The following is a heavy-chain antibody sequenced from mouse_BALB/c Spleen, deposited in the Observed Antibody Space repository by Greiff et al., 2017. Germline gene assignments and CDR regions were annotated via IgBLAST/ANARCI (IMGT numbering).Heavy chain of an antibody. CDR1: GFNIKDTY. D-gene: IGHD1-1*01. V-gene: IGHV14-3*02. CDR2: IDPANGST. CDR3: SITTVCDY. J-gene: IGHJ2*01. Sequence: VQLQQSGAELVKPGASVKLSCTASGFNIKDTYMHWVKQRPEQGLEWIGRIDPANGSTKYDPKFQGKATITADTSSNTAYLHLSSLTSEDTAVLYVSITTVCDYWGQGTTLTVSS.